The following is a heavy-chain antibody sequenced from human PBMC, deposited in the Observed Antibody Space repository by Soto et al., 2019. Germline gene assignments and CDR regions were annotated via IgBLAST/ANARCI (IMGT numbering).Heavy chain of an antibody. CDR2: ISSSGSTI. Sequence: GGSLRLSCAASGFTFSDYYMSWIRQAPGKGLEWVSYISSSGSTIYYADSVKGRFTISRDNAKNSLYLQMNSLRAEDTAVYYRARDFLSLQSNITPSFDYWGQGTLVTVSS. D-gene: IGHD4-4*01. J-gene: IGHJ4*02. CDR1: GFTFSDYY. V-gene: IGHV3-11*01. CDR3: ARDFLSLQSNITPSFDY.